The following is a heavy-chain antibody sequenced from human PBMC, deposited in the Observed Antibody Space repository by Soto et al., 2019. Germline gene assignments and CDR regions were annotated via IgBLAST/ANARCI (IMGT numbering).Heavy chain of an antibody. CDR3: AREAAVAGDYYYGMDV. D-gene: IGHD6-19*01. CDR1: GGTFSSYA. J-gene: IGHJ6*02. Sequence: SVKVSCKASGGTFSSYAISCVRQAPGQGLEWMGGIIPIFGTANYAQKFQGRVTITADESTSTAYMELSSLRSEDTAVYYCAREAAVAGDYYYGMDVWGQGTTVTVSS. CDR2: IIPIFGTA. V-gene: IGHV1-69*13.